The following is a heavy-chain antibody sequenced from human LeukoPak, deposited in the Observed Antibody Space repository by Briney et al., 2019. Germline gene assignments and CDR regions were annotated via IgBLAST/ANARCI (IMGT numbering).Heavy chain of an antibody. CDR3: ASPYYFGSGNDAFDI. CDR1: GYTFTSYG. CDR2: ISAYNGNT. D-gene: IGHD3-10*01. V-gene: IGHV1-18*01. Sequence: ASVKVSCKASGYTFTSYGISWVRQAPGQGLEWMGWISAYNGNTNYAQKLQGRVTMTTDTSTNTAYMELSSLRSEDTAMYYCASPYYFGSGNDAFDIWGQGTMVTVSS. J-gene: IGHJ3*02.